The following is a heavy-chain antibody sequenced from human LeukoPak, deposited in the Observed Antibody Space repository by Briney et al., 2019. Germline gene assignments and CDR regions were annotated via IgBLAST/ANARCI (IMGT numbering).Heavy chain of an antibody. CDR3: ARDTAFDI. CDR2: ITASGDRT. Sequence: GGSLRLSCAASGFTFSDYVMIWVRQAPGKGLEWVSGITASGDRTFYGDSVRGRFTMSRDNSKNTVYLQMNSLRVDDTAVYYCARDTAFDIWGQGTMVTVSS. V-gene: IGHV3-23*01. CDR1: GFTFSDYV. J-gene: IGHJ3*02.